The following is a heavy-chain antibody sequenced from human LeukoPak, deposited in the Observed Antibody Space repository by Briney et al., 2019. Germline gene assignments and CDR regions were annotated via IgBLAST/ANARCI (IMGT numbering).Heavy chain of an antibody. V-gene: IGHV1-46*01. CDR1: GYTFTSYY. CDR3: ARGAARMVEMGTIISFEY. Sequence: ASVKVSCKASGYTFTSYYIHWVRQAPGQGLEWMGLINPSGGSTNYAQKFQGRVTMTRDTSTSTVYMELSSLRSEDTAVYYCARGAARMVEMGTIISFEYWGQGTLVTVSS. CDR2: INPSGGST. D-gene: IGHD5-24*01. J-gene: IGHJ4*02.